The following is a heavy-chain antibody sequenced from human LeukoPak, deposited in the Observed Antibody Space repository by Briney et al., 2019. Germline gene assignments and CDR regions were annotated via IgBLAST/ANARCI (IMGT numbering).Heavy chain of an antibody. J-gene: IGHJ4*02. Sequence: GGSLRLSCAASGFTVSSNYMSWVRQAPGKGLEWVSVIYSGGSTYYADSVKGRFTISRDNSKNTLYLQMNSLRAEDTAVYYCARDREGYYGSGSYIYWGQGTRVTVSS. D-gene: IGHD3-10*01. CDR2: IYSGGST. CDR1: GFTVSSNY. V-gene: IGHV3-66*02. CDR3: ARDREGYYGSGSYIY.